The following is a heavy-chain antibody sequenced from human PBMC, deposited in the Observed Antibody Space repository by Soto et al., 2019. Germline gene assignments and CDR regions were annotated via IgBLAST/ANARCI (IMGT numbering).Heavy chain of an antibody. V-gene: IGHV1-3*01. CDR3: ARGSTTEKVDS. CDR1: GYTFTSYA. CDR2: INAGNGNT. Sequence: GASVKVSCKASGYTFTSYAIDWVRQAPGQRLEWMGWINAGNGNTKYSQKFQGRVTITRDTSASTAYMELSSLRSEDTAVYYCARGSTTEKVDSWGQGILVTVSS. J-gene: IGHJ4*02.